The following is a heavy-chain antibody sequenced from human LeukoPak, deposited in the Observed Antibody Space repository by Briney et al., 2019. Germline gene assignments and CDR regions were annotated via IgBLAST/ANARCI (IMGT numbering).Heavy chain of an antibody. J-gene: IGHJ4*02. CDR1: GFTFSSYW. CDR2: IKQDGSEK. V-gene: IGHV3-7*01. D-gene: IGHD2-21*01. CDR3: ASPGEGGRLWDFDY. Sequence: GGSLRLSCAASGFTFSSYWMSWVRQAPGKGLEWVANIKQDGSEKYYVDSVKGRFTISRDNAENSLYLQMNSLRAEDTAVYYCASPGEGGRLWDFDYWGQGTLVTVSS.